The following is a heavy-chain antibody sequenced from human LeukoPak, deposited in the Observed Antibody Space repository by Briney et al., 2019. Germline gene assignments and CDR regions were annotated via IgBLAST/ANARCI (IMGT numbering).Heavy chain of an antibody. Sequence: ASVKVSCKASGYTFTGYYMHWVRQAPGQGLEWMGRINPNSGGTNYAQKFQGRVTMTRDTSISTAYMELSRLRSDDTAVYYCARVKGYRSSWAFRYWGQGTLVTVSS. CDR1: GYTFTGYY. CDR2: INPNSGGT. V-gene: IGHV1-2*06. CDR3: ARVKGYRSSWAFRY. J-gene: IGHJ4*02. D-gene: IGHD6-13*01.